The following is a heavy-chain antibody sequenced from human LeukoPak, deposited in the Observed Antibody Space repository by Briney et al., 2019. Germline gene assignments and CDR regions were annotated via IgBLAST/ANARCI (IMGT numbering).Heavy chain of an antibody. D-gene: IGHD6-13*01. Sequence: ASVKVSCKASGYTFTGYYMHWVRQAPGQGLEWMGWINPNSGGTNYAQKFQGRVTMTRDTSISTAYMELSRLRSDDTAVYYCARGRSSSWYFGYYYYMDVWGKGTTVTVSS. V-gene: IGHV1-2*02. CDR2: INPNSGGT. J-gene: IGHJ6*03. CDR1: GYTFTGYY. CDR3: ARGRSSSWYFGYYYYMDV.